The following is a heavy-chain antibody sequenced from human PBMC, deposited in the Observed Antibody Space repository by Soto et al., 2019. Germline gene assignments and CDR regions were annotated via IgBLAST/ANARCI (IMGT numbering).Heavy chain of an antibody. J-gene: IGHJ4*02. V-gene: IGHV3-23*01. Sequence: EVQLLESGGNLVQPGGSLRLSCAASGFTFSSNIMTWVRQAPGKGLEWVSAISSAADGTYYTDSVKGRFTISRDNSQNTLYLQMNSLRADDTAVYYCAKVSACSGGGCYCIDYWGQGTLVTVSS. CDR1: GFTFSSNI. CDR3: AKVSACSGGGCYCIDY. D-gene: IGHD2-15*01. CDR2: ISSAADGT.